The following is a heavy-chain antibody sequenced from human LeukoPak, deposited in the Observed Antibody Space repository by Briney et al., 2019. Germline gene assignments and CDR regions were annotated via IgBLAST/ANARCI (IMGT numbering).Heavy chain of an antibody. J-gene: IGHJ3*02. V-gene: IGHV1-69*06. Sequence: GASVKVSCKASGYTFTSYYMHWVRQAPGRGLEWMGGIIPIFGTANYAQKFQGRVTITADKSTSTAYMELSSLRSEDTAVYYCAREPTTVTTFGAFDIWGQGTMVTVSS. CDR3: AREPTTVTTFGAFDI. D-gene: IGHD4-17*01. CDR1: GYTFTSYY. CDR2: IIPIFGTA.